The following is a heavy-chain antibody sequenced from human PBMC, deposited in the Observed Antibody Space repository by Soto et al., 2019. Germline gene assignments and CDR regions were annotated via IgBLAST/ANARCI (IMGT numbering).Heavy chain of an antibody. CDR2: ISSSSSAI. CDR1: GFTFSSYS. J-gene: IGHJ6*02. V-gene: IGHV3-48*02. D-gene: IGHD2-2*01. Sequence: PGGSLRLSCAASGFTFSSYSMNWVRQAPGKGLEWVSYISSSSSAIYYADSVKGRFTISRDNAKNSLYLQMNSLRDEDTAVYYCAREGVVPAAISYYYYGMDVWGQGTTVTVSS. CDR3: AREGVVPAAISYYYYGMDV.